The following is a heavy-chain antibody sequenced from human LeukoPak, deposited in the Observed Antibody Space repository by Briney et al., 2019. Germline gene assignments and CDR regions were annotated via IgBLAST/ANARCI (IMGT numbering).Heavy chain of an antibody. CDR3: ARALLAAAGIRYFDY. Sequence: GGSLRLSCAASGFTFSSYSMNWVRRAPGKGLEWVSSISSSSSYIYYADSVKGRFTISRDNAKNSLYLQMNNLRAEDTTVYYCARALLAAAGIRYFDYWGQGTLVTVSS. V-gene: IGHV3-21*01. CDR2: ISSSSSYI. CDR1: GFTFSSYS. D-gene: IGHD6-13*01. J-gene: IGHJ4*02.